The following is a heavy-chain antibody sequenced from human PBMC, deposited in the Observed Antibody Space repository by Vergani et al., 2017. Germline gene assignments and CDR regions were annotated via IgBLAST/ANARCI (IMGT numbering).Heavy chain of an antibody. Sequence: QVQLVQSGAEVKKPGASVKVSCKASGYPFTSYYMPWVRQAPGQGLEWMGIINPSGGSTSYAQKFQGRVTMTRDTSTSTVYMELSSLRSEDTAVYYCARGPSAYYYDSRGQGTLVTVSS. D-gene: IGHD3-22*01. CDR2: INPSGGST. J-gene: IGHJ4*02. CDR1: GYPFTSYY. V-gene: IGHV1-46*01. CDR3: ARGPSAYYYDS.